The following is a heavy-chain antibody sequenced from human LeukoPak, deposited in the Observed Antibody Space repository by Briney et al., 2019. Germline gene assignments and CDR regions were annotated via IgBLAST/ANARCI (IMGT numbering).Heavy chain of an antibody. J-gene: IGHJ6*02. CDR3: ARLSIAAAGTLHYYYYGMDV. CDR2: INHSGST. CDR1: GGSFSGYY. Sequence: PSETLSLTCAVYGGSFSGYYWSWIRQPPGKGLEWIGEINHSGSTNYNPSLKSRVTISVDTSKNQFSLKLSSVTAADTAVYYCARLSIAAAGTLHYYYYGMDVWGQGTTVTVSS. D-gene: IGHD6-13*01. V-gene: IGHV4-34*01.